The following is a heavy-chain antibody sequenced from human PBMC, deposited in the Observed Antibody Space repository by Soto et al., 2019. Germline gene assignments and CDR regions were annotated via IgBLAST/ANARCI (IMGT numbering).Heavy chain of an antibody. D-gene: IGHD3-22*01. CDR2: ISGSGGST. CDR1: GFTFSSYA. V-gene: IGHV3-23*01. CDR3: ANISPYDSSGYHPSDAFDI. Sequence: GGSLRLSCAASGFTFSSYAMSWVRQAPGKGLEWVSAISGSGGSTYYAESVKGRFTISRDNSKNTLYLQMNSLRAEDTAVYYCANISPYDSSGYHPSDAFDIWGQGTMVTVSS. J-gene: IGHJ3*02.